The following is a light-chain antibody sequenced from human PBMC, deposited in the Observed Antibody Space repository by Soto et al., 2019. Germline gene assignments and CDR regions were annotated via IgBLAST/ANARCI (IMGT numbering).Light chain of an antibody. Sequence: QSVLTQPSSASGSPGQSVTISCTGTSSDVGDYNCVSWYQQHPGKAPKLMIYEVSKRPSGVPDRFSGSKSGNTASLTVSGLQAEDEADYYCTSYAGSNIYVFGTGTKLTVL. CDR1: SSDVGDYNC. V-gene: IGLV2-8*01. J-gene: IGLJ1*01. CDR3: TSYAGSNIYV. CDR2: EVS.